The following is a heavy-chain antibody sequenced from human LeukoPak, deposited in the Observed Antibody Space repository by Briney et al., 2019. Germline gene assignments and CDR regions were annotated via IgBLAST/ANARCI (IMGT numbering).Heavy chain of an antibody. J-gene: IGHJ4*02. CDR1: GFTFSNYA. CDR3: TTWVGAHFDF. V-gene: IGHV3-23*01. CDR2: IDGPTYRT. D-gene: IGHD1-26*01. Sequence: GGSLRPSCAASGFTFSNYAMSWVRQAPRQELEWVSTIDGPTYRTHYADSVMGRFTISRDNSKNTLYLQMNSLRVEDTAVYFCTTWVGAHFDFWGQGTLVTVSS.